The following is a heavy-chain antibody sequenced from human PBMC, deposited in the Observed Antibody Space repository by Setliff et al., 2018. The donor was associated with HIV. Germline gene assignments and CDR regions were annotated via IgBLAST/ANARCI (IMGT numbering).Heavy chain of an antibody. V-gene: IGHV4-4*09. D-gene: IGHD1-1*01. CDR3: ARRPPLTTGREYYFDF. CDR1: GGSISTYY. J-gene: IGHJ4*02. CDR2: FYTSGST. Sequence: SETLSLTCTVSGGSISTYYWSWIRQPPGKGLEWIGYFYTSGSTNYNPSLKSRVTISIDTSKNQSSLKLNAVTAADTAVYYCARRPPLTTGREYYFDFWGQGTLVTASS.